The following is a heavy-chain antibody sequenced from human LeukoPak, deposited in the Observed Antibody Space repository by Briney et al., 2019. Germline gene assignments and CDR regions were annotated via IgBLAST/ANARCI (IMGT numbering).Heavy chain of an antibody. CDR2: IIPIFGTA. J-gene: IGHJ4*02. Sequence: SVKVSCKASGGTFSSYAISWVRQAPGQGLEWMGGIIPIFGTANYAQKFQGRVTITTDESTSTAYMELSSLRSEDTAVYYCARAKGGYIPRLAVDSDYWGQGTLVTVSS. D-gene: IGHD5-12*01. CDR1: GGTFSSYA. V-gene: IGHV1-69*05. CDR3: ARAKGGYIPRLAVDSDY.